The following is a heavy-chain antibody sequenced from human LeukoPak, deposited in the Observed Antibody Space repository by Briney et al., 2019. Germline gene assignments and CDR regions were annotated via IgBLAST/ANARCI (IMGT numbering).Heavy chain of an antibody. CDR3: ATGYCCGGSCYSPPNY. V-gene: IGHV4-34*01. Sequence: SETLSLTCAVYGGSFSGYYWSWIRQPPGKGLEWIGEINHSGSTNYNPSLKSRVTISVDTSKNQFSLKLSSVTAADTAVYYCATGYCCGGSCYSPPNYWGQGTLVTVSS. D-gene: IGHD2-15*01. CDR2: INHSGST. CDR1: GGSFSGYY. J-gene: IGHJ4*02.